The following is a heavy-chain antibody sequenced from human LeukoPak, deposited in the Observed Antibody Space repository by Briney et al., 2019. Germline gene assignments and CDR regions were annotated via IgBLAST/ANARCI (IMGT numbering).Heavy chain of an antibody. CDR2: IYSGGNI. Sequence: PGGPLRLPCAPSGFPVSRNYMIWVPQAPGKGLEGVSVIYSGGNIYYADSVKGRFTISRDNNKNTLYFQMNSLRAEDTAVYYCARRPSGSYYYYGMDVWGQGTTVTVSS. D-gene: IGHD1-26*01. J-gene: IGHJ6*02. CDR3: ARRPSGSYYYYGMDV. V-gene: IGHV3-53*01. CDR1: GFPVSRNY.